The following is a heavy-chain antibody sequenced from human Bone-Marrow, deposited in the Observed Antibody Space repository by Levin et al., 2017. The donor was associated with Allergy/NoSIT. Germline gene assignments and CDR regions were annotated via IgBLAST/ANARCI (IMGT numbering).Heavy chain of an antibody. Sequence: GGSLRLSCAASGFTFSSYGMHWVRQAPGKGLEWVAVIWYDGSNKYYADSVKGRFTISRDNSKNTLYLQMNSLRAEDTAVYYCARDSKGSGSYDSRDDAFDIWGKGTMVTVSS. D-gene: IGHD3-10*01. J-gene: IGHJ3*02. CDR1: GFTFSSYG. V-gene: IGHV3-33*01. CDR2: IWYDGSNK. CDR3: ARDSKGSGSYDSRDDAFDI.